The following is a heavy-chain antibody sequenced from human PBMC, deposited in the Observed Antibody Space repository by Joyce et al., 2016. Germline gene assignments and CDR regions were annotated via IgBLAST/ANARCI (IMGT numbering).Heavy chain of an antibody. CDR3: ARDIHYYNSSGYYWGAFDI. V-gene: IGHV1-18*01. CDR2: SSANQGNT. Sequence: QVQLVQSGSEVKKPGASVEVSCKASGYIFTTYGISWVRQAPGKGFEWMGWSSANQGNTKYAQKFQRRVTMTIDTSTSTAYMELESLSSDDTAVYYCARDIHYYNSSGYYWGAFDIWGQGTMVSVSS. D-gene: IGHD3-22*01. J-gene: IGHJ3*02. CDR1: GYIFTTYG.